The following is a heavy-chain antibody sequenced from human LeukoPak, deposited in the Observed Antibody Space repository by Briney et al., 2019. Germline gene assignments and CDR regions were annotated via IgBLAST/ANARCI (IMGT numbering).Heavy chain of an antibody. V-gene: IGHV3-74*01. D-gene: IGHD4-23*01. Sequence: GGSLRLSCAASGFTFSSYWMHWVRQAPGKGLVWVSRINSDGSSTSYADSVKGRFTISRDNAKNTLYLQISSLRAEDTAVYYCIKAYGGNSYYYFDLWGRGTLVTVSS. CDR1: GFTFSSYW. J-gene: IGHJ2*01. CDR3: IKAYGGNSYYYFDL. CDR2: INSDGSST.